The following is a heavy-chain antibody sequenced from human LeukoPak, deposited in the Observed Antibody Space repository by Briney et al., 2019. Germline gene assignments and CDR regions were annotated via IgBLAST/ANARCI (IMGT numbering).Heavy chain of an antibody. CDR2: INPNTGGT. V-gene: IGHV1-2*02. J-gene: IGHJ4*02. D-gene: IGHD2-15*01. CDR1: GYSFTGYY. CDR3: ARDTCSGGSCSWYYFDY. Sequence: ASVKVSCEASGYSFTGYYIHWVRQAPGQGLEWMGWINPNTGGTNYAQKFQGRVTMTRDTSINTAYMELSRLRSDDTAVYYCARDTCSGGSCSWYYFDYWGPGTLVTVSS.